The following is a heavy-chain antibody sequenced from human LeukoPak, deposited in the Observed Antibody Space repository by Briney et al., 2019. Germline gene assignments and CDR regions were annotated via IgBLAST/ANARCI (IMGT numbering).Heavy chain of an antibody. CDR2: ISYDGSTT. J-gene: IGHJ4*02. V-gene: IGHV3-30*18. CDR1: GFTFSSYA. D-gene: IGHD3-22*01. CDR3: AKVPPTDKYGSSGYGFQDY. Sequence: GGSLRLSCAASGFTFSSYAIHWVRQAPGKGLDWVAVISYDGSTTYYADSVKGRFTISRDNSNNMVYLQMNSLRAENTAVYYCAKVPPTDKYGSSGYGFQDYWGQGTLVTVSS.